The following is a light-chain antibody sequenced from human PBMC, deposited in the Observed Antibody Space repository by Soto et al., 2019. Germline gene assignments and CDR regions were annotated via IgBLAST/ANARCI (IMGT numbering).Light chain of an antibody. CDR1: SSDVGSYDY. CDR2: GVN. V-gene: IGLV2-14*03. CDR3: CAYSTSGTHV. J-gene: IGLJ1*01. Sequence: QSVLTQPASVSGSPGQSITFSCTGTSSDVGSYDYVSWHQQHPGKAPKLIIYGVNNRPSGVPSRFSGSKSGNTASLTISGLQTEDEADYYCCAYSTSGTHVFGTGTKVTVL.